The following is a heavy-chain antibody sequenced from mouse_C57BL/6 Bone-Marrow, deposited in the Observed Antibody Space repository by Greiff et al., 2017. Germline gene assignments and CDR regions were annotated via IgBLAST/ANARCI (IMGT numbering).Heavy chain of an antibody. D-gene: IGHD2-5*01. CDR1: GFNIKDDY. CDR2: IDPENGDT. J-gene: IGHJ4*01. Sequence: VQLKESGAELVRPGASVKLSCTASGFNIKDDYMHWVKQRPEQGLEWIGWIDPENGDTEYASKFQGKATITADTSSNTAYLQLSSLTSADTAVYYCTTYYSNYPSAMDYWGQGTSVTVSS. CDR3: TTYYSNYPSAMDY. V-gene: IGHV14-4*01.